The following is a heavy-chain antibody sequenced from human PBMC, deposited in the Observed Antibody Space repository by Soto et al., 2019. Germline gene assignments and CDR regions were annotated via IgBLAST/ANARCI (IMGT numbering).Heavy chain of an antibody. Sequence: QVQLVQSGAEVKKPGASVKVSCKASGYTFTGYYMHWVRQAPGQGLEWMGWINPTSGGTNYAQKFQGRVTMTRDTSLSTAYMELSRLRSDDTAVYYCARWEPQQLGNYYYYGMDVWGQGTTVTVSS. V-gene: IGHV1-2*02. J-gene: IGHJ6*02. CDR2: INPTSGGT. CDR3: ARWEPQQLGNYYYYGMDV. D-gene: IGHD6-13*01. CDR1: GYTFTGYY.